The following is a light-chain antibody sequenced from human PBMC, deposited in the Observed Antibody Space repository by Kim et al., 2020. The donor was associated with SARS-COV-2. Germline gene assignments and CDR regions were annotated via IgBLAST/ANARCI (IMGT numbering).Light chain of an antibody. V-gene: IGKV2-30*01. CDR2: KVS. Sequence: DVVVTQSPLSLPVTLGQPASISCRSSQSLVDSDGNTYLNWFQQRPGHSPRRLIYKVSNRDSGVPDRFSGSGSGTDFTLKISRVEAEDAGVYYCMQGTQWPYSFGQGTKLEI. J-gene: IGKJ2*03. CDR3: MQGTQWPYS. CDR1: QSLVDSDGNTY.